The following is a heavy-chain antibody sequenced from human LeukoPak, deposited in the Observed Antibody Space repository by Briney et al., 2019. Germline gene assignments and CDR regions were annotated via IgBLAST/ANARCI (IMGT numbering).Heavy chain of an antibody. CDR2: LSPDGSSS. D-gene: IGHD1-26*01. CDR3: TRSPSLGGSYWGFDY. Sequence: GGSLRLSCAASGFTFSSYWMHWVRQAPGKGLVWFSRLSPDGSSSIYADSVKGRFTVSRDNAKNTVYLQMNSLRADDTAVYYCTRSPSLGGSYWGFDYWGQGALVTVSS. V-gene: IGHV3-74*01. CDR1: GFTFSSYW. J-gene: IGHJ4*02.